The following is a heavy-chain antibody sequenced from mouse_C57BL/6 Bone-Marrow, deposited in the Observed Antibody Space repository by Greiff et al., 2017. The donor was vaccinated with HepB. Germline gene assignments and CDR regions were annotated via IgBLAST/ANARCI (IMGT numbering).Heavy chain of an antibody. J-gene: IGHJ4*01. Sequence: QVQLQQPGAELVRPGSSVKLSCKASGYTFTSYWMDWVKQRPGQGLEWIGNIYPSDSETHYNQKFKDKATLTVDKSSSTAYMQLSSLTSEDSAVYYCSRSGTVVGYYAMDYWCQGTPVTVSS. CDR2: IYPSDSET. CDR1: GYTFTSYW. D-gene: IGHD1-1*01. V-gene: IGHV1-61*01. CDR3: SRSGTVVGYYAMDY.